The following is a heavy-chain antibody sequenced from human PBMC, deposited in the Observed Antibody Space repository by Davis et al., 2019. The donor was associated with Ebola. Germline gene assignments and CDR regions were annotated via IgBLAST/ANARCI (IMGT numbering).Heavy chain of an antibody. V-gene: IGHV6-1*01. CDR3: ARGWLRRGMDV. D-gene: IGHD3-10*01. J-gene: IGHJ6*04. Sequence: HSQTLSLTCVISGDSVSSGGWNWIRQSPSRGLEWLGRTYYKSKWYNDYAVSVKSRITINPDTSKNQVSLQLNSVTPEDTALYYCARGWLRRGMDVWGEGTTVTVSS. CDR2: TYYKSKWYN. CDR1: GDSVSSGG.